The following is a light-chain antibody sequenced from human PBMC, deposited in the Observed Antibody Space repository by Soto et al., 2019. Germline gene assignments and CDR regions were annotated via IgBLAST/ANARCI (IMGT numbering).Light chain of an antibody. CDR2: EGS. J-gene: IGLJ2*01. V-gene: IGLV2-23*01. Sequence: QSVLTQPASVSGSPGQSITISCTGTSSAVGNYNLVSWYQQYPGKAPKLLIYEGSKRPSGVSNRFSGSKSGNTASLTISGLQAEDEADYYCCSFALRSTLIFGGGTKVTVL. CDR1: SSAVGNYNL. CDR3: CSFALRSTLI.